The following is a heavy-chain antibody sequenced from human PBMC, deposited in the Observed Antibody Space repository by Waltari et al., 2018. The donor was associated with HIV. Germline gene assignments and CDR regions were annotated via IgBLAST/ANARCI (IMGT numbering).Heavy chain of an antibody. CDR2: INHSGSN. CDR3: ASRGMVYALGYFDY. V-gene: IGHV4-34*01. CDR1: GGSFSGYY. J-gene: IGHJ4*02. D-gene: IGHD2-8*01. Sequence: QVQLQQWGAGLLKPSETLSLTCAVYGGSFSGYYWSWIRQPPGKGLEWIGEINHSGSNNYNPSLKSRVTISVDTSKNQFSLKLSSVTAADTAVYYCASRGMVYALGYFDYWGQGTLVTVSS.